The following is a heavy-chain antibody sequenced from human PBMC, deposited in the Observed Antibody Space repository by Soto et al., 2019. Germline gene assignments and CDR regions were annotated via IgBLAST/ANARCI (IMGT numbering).Heavy chain of an antibody. V-gene: IGHV4-59*01. J-gene: IGHJ3*02. CDR2: IYYSGST. CDR3: ARVGGALLRAFDI. CDR1: GGSISSSY. D-gene: IGHD3-16*01. Sequence: XXTLSLAFTVSGGSISSSYWRWIPQPPGKGLEWIGYIYYSGSTNYNPSLKSRVTISVDTSKNQFSLKLSSVTAADTAVYYCARVGGALLRAFDIWGQGTMVTVSS.